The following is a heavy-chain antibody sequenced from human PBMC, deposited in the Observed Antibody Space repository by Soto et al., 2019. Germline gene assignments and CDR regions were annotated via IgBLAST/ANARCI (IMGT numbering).Heavy chain of an antibody. CDR3: AKGIAAAGTGYYFDY. CDR1: GFTFSSYA. D-gene: IGHD6-13*01. CDR2: ISGSGGST. V-gene: IGHV3-23*01. J-gene: IGHJ4*02. Sequence: PGGSLRLSCAASGFTFSSYAMSWVRQAPGKGLEWVSAISGSGGSTYYADSVKGRFTISRDNSKNTLYLQMNSLRAEDTAVYYCAKGIAAAGTGYYFDYWGQGTLVTVSS.